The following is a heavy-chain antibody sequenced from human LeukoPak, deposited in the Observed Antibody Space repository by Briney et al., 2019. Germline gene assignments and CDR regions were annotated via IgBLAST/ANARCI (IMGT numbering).Heavy chain of an antibody. D-gene: IGHD3-3*01. J-gene: IGHJ5*02. CDR2: INPSGGST. CDR3: AREVTIFGVVIGWFDP. V-gene: IGHV1-46*01. CDR1: GYTFTSYY. Sequence: ASVKVSRKASGYTFTSYYMHWVRQAPGQGLEWMGIINPSGGSTSYAQKFQGRVTMTRGMSTSTVYMELSSLRSEDTAVYYCAREVTIFGVVIGWFDPWGQGTLVTVSS.